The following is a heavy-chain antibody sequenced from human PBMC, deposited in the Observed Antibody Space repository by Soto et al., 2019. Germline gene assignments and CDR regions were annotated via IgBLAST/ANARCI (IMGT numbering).Heavy chain of an antibody. Sequence: SETLSLTCTVSGGSISSYYWSWIRQPPGKGLEWIGYIYYSGSTNYNPSLKSRVTISVDTSKNQFSLKLSSVTAADTAVYYCASGCSGGSCYFDYWGQGTLVTVSS. J-gene: IGHJ4*02. CDR2: IYYSGST. D-gene: IGHD2-15*01. V-gene: IGHV4-59*01. CDR1: GGSISSYY. CDR3: ASGCSGGSCYFDY.